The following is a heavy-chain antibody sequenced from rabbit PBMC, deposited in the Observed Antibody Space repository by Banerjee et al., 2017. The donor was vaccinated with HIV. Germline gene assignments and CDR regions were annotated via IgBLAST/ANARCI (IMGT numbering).Heavy chain of an antibody. Sequence: QEQLEESGGDLVKPEGSLTLTCTASGFSFSSSYWICWVRQAPGKGLEWIGCIYAGNSGNTYYASWAKGRFTISKTSSTTVTLQMTSLTAADTATYFCAREEYVGYGYANLWGPGTLVTVS. CDR2: IYAGNSGNT. CDR3: AREEYVGYGYANL. D-gene: IGHD6-1*01. V-gene: IGHV1S45*01. J-gene: IGHJ4*01. CDR1: GFSFSSSYW.